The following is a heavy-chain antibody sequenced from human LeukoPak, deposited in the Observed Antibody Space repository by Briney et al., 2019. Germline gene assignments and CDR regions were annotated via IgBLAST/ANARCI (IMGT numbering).Heavy chain of an antibody. CDR3: ATPGQYCSGSSCYSQFDY. CDR1: GGSISSGSYY. CDR2: IYTSGSN. V-gene: IGHV4-61*02. D-gene: IGHD2-15*01. J-gene: IGHJ4*02. Sequence: SETLSLTCTVSGGSISSGSYYWSWIRQPAGKGLEWIGRIYTSGSNSYNPSLKSRVSISVDKSKNQFSLKLSSVTAADTAVYYCATPGQYCSGSSCYSQFDYWGQGTLVTVSS.